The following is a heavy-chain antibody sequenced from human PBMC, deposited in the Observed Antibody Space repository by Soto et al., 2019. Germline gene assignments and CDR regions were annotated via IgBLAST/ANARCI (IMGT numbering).Heavy chain of an antibody. CDR1: GGSFSGYY. J-gene: IGHJ6*03. CDR2: INHSGST. D-gene: IGHD5-18*01. V-gene: IGHV4-34*01. Sequence: PSETLSLTCAVYGGSFSGYYWSWIRQPPGKGLEWIGEINHSGSTNYNPSFKSRVTISVDTSKNQISLKLSSVTAADTAVYYCARGCVTYRYYCYHCYTDVWGKGTTVTVSS. CDR3: ARGCVTYRYYCYHCYTDV.